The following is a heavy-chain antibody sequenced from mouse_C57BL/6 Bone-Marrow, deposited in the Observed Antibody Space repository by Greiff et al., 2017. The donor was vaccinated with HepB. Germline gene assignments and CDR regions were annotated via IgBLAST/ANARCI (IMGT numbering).Heavy chain of an antibody. CDR3: AWWWLLPWYFDV. CDR1: GYTFTSYW. V-gene: IGHV1-52*01. Sequence: VQLQQPGAELVRPGSSVKLSCKASGYTFTSYWMHWVKQRPIQGLEWIGNIDPSDSETHYNQKFKGKATLTADKSSSTAYMQLSSLTSEDSAVYYCAWWWLLPWYFDVWGTGTTVTVSS. J-gene: IGHJ1*03. CDR2: IDPSDSET. D-gene: IGHD2-3*01.